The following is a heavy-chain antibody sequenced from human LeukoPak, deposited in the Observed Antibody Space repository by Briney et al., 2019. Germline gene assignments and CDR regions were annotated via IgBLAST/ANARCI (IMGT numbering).Heavy chain of an antibody. CDR2: IYSDGNT. CDR1: GFTVSSIY. D-gene: IGHD6-13*01. CDR3: AGDTHSSSWYDH. Sequence: GGSLRLSCAVSGFTVSSIYMSWVRQAPGKGLEWVSSIYSDGNTYYADSVKGRFTISRDSSRNTLYPQMNSLRVEDSAVYYCAGDTHSSSWYDHWGQGTLVTASS. V-gene: IGHV3-53*01. J-gene: IGHJ5*02.